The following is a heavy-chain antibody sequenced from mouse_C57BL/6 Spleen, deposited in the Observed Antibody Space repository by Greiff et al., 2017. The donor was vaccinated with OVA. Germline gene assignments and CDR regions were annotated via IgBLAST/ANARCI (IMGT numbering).Heavy chain of an antibody. J-gene: IGHJ4*01. CDR2: INPYNGGT. V-gene: IGHV1-19*01. CDR1: GYTFTDYY. Sequence: VQLKQSGPVLVKPGASVKMSCKASGYTFTDYYMNWVKQSHGKSLEWIGVINPYNGGTSYNQKFKGKATLTVDKSSSTAYMELNSLTSEDSAVYYCARSSSNYVGNYYAMDYWGQGTSVTVSS. CDR3: ARSSSNYVGNYYAMDY. D-gene: IGHD2-5*01.